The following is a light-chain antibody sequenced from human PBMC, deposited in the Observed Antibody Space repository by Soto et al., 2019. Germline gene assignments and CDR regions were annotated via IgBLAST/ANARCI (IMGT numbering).Light chain of an antibody. J-gene: IGKJ2*01. Sequence: DIQMTQSPSSLSASVGDRVTITCRASQSISSYLNWYQQKPGKAPKLLIYAASSLQSGVPSRFSGSGSGTEFTLTISSLQPEDSATYHCQQTYSSPQTFGQATKLEIK. CDR2: AAS. CDR3: QQTYSSPQT. CDR1: QSISSY. V-gene: IGKV1-39*01.